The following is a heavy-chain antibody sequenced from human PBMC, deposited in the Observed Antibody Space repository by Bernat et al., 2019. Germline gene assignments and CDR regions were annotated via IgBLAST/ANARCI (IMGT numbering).Heavy chain of an antibody. J-gene: IGHJ4*02. CDR3: ARVMSESPSVDRHFDL. CDR1: GFTFSSYG. V-gene: IGHV3-30*03. Sequence: QVQLVESGGGVVQPGRSLRLSCAASGFTFSSYGMHWVRQAPGKGLEWVAVISYDGSNKYYADSVKGRFTISRDNSKNTLYLQMNSLRAEDTAVYYCARVMSESPSVDRHFDLWGQGARVTVSS. CDR2: ISYDGSNK. D-gene: IGHD5/OR15-5a*01.